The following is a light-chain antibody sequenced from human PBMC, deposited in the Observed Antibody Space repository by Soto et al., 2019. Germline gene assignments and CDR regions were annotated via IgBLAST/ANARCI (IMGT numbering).Light chain of an antibody. Sequence: EIVLTQSPGTLSLSPGERATLSCRASQSVSSNYLAWYQQKAGQAPRLLIYGSSSRATVIPDRFSGSGSGTDFTLAISRLEPEDFAVYFCQQYGSSPGLFTFGPGSKVDFK. CDR1: QSVSSNY. CDR2: GSS. V-gene: IGKV3-20*01. CDR3: QQYGSSPGLFT. J-gene: IGKJ3*01.